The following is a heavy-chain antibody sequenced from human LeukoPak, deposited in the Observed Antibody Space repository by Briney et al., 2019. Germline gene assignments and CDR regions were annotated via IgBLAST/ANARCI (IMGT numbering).Heavy chain of an antibody. Sequence: ASVKVSCKASGDTFTSHYIHWVRQAPGQGLEWMGISNPRGGSTNHAQKFQGRVTMTTDTSTNTVYMELSSLRSEDTAVYYCARASLVVVPVVGAFDIWGQGTMVTVSS. D-gene: IGHD2-2*01. CDR2: SNPRGGST. J-gene: IGHJ3*02. V-gene: IGHV1-46*01. CDR1: GDTFTSHY. CDR3: ARASLVVVPVVGAFDI.